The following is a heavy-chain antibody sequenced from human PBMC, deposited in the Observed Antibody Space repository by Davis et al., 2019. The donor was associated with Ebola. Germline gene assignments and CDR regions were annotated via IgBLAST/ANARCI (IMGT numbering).Heavy chain of an antibody. J-gene: IGHJ6*02. CDR1: GDSVSSNSAA. CDR2: TYYRSKWYN. CDR3: ARGLISLHYDILTGYSKTPIGMDV. V-gene: IGHV6-1*01. D-gene: IGHD3-9*01. Sequence: SETLSLTCAISGDSVSSNSAAWNWIRQSPSRGLEWLGRTYYRSKWYNDYAVSVKSRITINPDTSKNQFSLQLNSVTPEDTAVYYCARGLISLHYDILTGYSKTPIGMDVWGQGTTVTVSS.